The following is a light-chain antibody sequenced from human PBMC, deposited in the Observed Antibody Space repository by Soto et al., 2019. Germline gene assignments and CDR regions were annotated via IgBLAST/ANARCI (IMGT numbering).Light chain of an antibody. CDR3: QQYNNWPHT. V-gene: IGKV3-15*01. CDR1: QSVSSK. J-gene: IGKJ2*01. Sequence: EIVLTQSPGALSLSPGERATLSCMASQSVSSKLAWFQQKPGQAPSLLIYGVSTRATGVPVRFSGSGSGTEFTLTINSLQSEDFAVYYCQQYNNWPHTFGQGTKVDIK. CDR2: GVS.